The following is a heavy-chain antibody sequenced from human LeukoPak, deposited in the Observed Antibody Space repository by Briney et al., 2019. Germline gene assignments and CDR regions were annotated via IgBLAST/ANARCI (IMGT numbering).Heavy chain of an antibody. CDR3: ARGSWRTAHHCSSTSCYDEYFQH. V-gene: IGHV3-13*01. J-gene: IGHJ1*01. CDR2: ICTAGDT. CDR1: GFTFSSYD. D-gene: IGHD2-2*01. Sequence: GGSLRLSCAASGFTFSSYDMHWVRQATGKGLEWVSAICTAGDTYYPASVKGRFTISRENAKNSFYIQMNSLRAGDTAVYYCARGSWRTAHHCSSTSCYDEYFQHWGQGTLVTVSS.